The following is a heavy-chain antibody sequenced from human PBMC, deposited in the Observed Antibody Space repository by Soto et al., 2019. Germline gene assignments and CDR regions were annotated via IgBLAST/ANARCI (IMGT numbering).Heavy chain of an antibody. CDR3: ARVGLVVPAA. V-gene: IGHV3-66*01. D-gene: IGHD2-2*01. CDR2: IYSGGST. CDR1: GFTVSSNY. J-gene: IGHJ4*02. Sequence: GGSLRLSCAASGFTVSSNYMSWVRQAPGKGLELVSVIYSGGSTYYADSVKGRFTISRDNSKNTLYLQMNILIAEDTAVYYCARVGLVVPAAWGQGTLVTVSS.